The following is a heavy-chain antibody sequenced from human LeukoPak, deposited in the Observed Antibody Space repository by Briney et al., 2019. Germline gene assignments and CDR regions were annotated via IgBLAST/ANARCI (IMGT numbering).Heavy chain of an antibody. CDR2: IYYSGST. CDR1: GGSISSSSYY. J-gene: IGHJ5*02. V-gene: IGHV4-39*01. D-gene: IGHD3-3*01. Sequence: PSETLSLTCTVSGGSISSSSYYWGWIRQPPGKGLEWIGSIYYSGSTYYNPSLKSRVTISVDTSKNQFSLKLSSVTAADTAVYYCARNGMSGFAFDPWGQGTLVTVSS. CDR3: ARNGMSGFAFDP.